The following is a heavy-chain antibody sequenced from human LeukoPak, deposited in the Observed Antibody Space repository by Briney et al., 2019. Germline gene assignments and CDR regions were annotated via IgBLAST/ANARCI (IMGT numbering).Heavy chain of an antibody. J-gene: IGHJ4*02. CDR2: INPNSGGT. CDR3: ARHLRRAARPLYYFDY. CDR1: GYTFTGYY. Sequence: GAPVKVSCKASGYTFTGYYMHWVRQAPGQGLEWMGWINPNSGGTNYAQKFQGRVTMTRDTSISTAYMELSRLRSDDTAVYYCARHLRRAARPLYYFDYWGQGTLVTVSS. V-gene: IGHV1-2*02. D-gene: IGHD6-6*01.